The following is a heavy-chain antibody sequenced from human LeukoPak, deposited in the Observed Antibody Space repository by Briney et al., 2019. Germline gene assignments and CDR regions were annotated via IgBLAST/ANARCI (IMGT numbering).Heavy chain of an antibody. D-gene: IGHD1-26*01. Sequence: GGSLRLSCATSGFTLTDFWMTWVRQAPGKGLEWVAHISEDGSETYYVHSVKGRFTVSRDNVKNSVHLLMDNLRAEDTAVYYCARVWEPWGQGTLVTVSS. CDR2: ISEDGSET. J-gene: IGHJ4*02. V-gene: IGHV3-7*04. CDR3: ARVWEP. CDR1: GFTLTDFW.